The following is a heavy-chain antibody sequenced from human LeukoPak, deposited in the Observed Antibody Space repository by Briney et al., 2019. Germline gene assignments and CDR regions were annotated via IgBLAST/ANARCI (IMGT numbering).Heavy chain of an antibody. J-gene: IGHJ4*02. CDR3: AHSGYYLDYFDY. Sequence: PSQTLSLTCTVSGGSISSGGYYWSWIRQHPGKGLEWIGYIYYSGSTYYNPSLKSRVTISVDTSKNQFSLKLSSVTAADTAVYYCAHSGYYLDYFDYWGQGTLVTVSS. CDR1: GGSISSGGYY. CDR2: IYYSGST. D-gene: IGHD3-22*01. V-gene: IGHV4-31*03.